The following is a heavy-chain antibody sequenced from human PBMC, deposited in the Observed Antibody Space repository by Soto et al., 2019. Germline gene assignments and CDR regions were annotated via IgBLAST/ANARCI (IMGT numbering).Heavy chain of an antibody. CDR3: ARVGPSREVPYPFEY. D-gene: IGHD1-26*01. CDR1: GYTFTSYA. Sequence: ASVKVSCKASGYTFTSYAMHWVRQAPGQRLEWMGWISADNGYTKYSQKFQGRVTITRDTSTSTAYMELRSLRSGDTAMYFCARVGPSREVPYPFEYWGQGTLVTVSS. V-gene: IGHV1-3*01. CDR2: ISADNGYT. J-gene: IGHJ4*02.